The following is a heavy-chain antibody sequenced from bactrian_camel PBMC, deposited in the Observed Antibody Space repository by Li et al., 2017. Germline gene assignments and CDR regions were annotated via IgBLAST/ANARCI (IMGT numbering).Heavy chain of an antibody. D-gene: IGHD2*01. J-gene: IGHJ6*01. CDR3: AARGPYCYTKLSVRDFTY. CDR1: GLTYSSAC. V-gene: IGHV3S1*01. CDR2: ITARGSGT. Sequence: VQLVESGGGSVQAGGSLRLSCTASGLTYSSACMAWFRQVPGKEREGVAWITARGSGTWYADSVVGRFTVSRDNAKNTLNLQMNNLKPEDSAMYYCAARGPYCYTKLSVRDFTYWGQGTQVTV.